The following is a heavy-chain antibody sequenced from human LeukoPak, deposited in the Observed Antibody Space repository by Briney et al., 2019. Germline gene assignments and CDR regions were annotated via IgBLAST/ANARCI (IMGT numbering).Heavy chain of an antibody. Sequence: GGSLRLSCAASGFTVSNNYMNWVRQAPGKGLEWVSVIYSGGSTYYGDSVRGRFTISRDNSKNTLYLQMNSLRVEDTAVYYCARNGGRSFYFDSWGQGTLVTVSS. J-gene: IGHJ4*02. CDR1: GFTVSNNY. D-gene: IGHD2-8*01. CDR3: ARNGGRSFYFDS. V-gene: IGHV3-53*01. CDR2: IYSGGST.